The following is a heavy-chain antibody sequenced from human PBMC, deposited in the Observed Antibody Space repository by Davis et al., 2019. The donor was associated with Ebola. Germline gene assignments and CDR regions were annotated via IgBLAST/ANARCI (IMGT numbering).Heavy chain of an antibody. V-gene: IGHV3-7*03. J-gene: IGHJ6*02. CDR1: GLTFSRYW. Sequence: GESLKISCSASGLTFSRYWMSWVRQAPGKGLEWVASIKQDGSEKDYVDSVKGRFTISRDNDKDSLFLQLNSLRAEDTAVYYCARDNRYCTSPNCPFSYGLDVWGHGTTVTVSS. D-gene: IGHD2-2*01. CDR3: ARDNRYCTSPNCPFSYGLDV. CDR2: IKQDGSEK.